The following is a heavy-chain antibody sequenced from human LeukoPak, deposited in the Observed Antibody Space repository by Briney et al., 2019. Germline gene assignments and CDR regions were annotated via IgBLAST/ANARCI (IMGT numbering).Heavy chain of an antibody. CDR2: INPNSGGT. CDR1: GYSFTAYY. V-gene: IGHV1-2*02. CDR3: ARAKLQLDY. D-gene: IGHD6-6*01. Sequence: ASVKVSCKASGYSFTAYYMHWVRQAPGQGLEWMGWINPNSGGTNYAQKFQGRVTMTRDTSITTAYMEMSRLRSDDTAVYYCARAKLQLDYWGQGTLVTVSS. J-gene: IGHJ4*02.